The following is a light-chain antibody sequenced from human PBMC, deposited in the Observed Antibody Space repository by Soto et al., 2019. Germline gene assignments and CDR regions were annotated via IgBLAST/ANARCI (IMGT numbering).Light chain of an antibody. V-gene: IGKV3-20*01. J-gene: IGKJ4*01. CDR3: QQYGSSPLT. CDR1: QSVSSSY. CDR2: GAS. Sequence: EIVLTQSPGTLSLSPGESATLSCRASQSVSSSYLAWYQQKHGQAPRLLIYGASSRATGIPDRFSGSGSGTDFTLTISRLEPEDFAVYYCQQYGSSPLTFGGGTKVEIK.